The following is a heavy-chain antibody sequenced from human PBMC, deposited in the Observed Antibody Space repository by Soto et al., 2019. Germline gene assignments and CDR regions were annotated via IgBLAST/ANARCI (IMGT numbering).Heavy chain of an antibody. V-gene: IGHV2-5*01. D-gene: IGHD2-21*01. Sequence: SGPTLVNPTQTLTLTCTFSGFSLSTSGVGVGWIRQPPGKALEWLALIYWNDDKRYSPSLKSRLTITKDTSKNQVVLTMTNMDPVDTATYYCAHSDWPDKPYYYYGMDVWGQGTTVTVSS. CDR2: IYWNDDK. J-gene: IGHJ6*02. CDR1: GFSLSTSGVG. CDR3: AHSDWPDKPYYYYGMDV.